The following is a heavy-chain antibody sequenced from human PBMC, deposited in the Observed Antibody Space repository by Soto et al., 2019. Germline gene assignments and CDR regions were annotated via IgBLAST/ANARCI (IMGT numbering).Heavy chain of an antibody. V-gene: IGHV4-59*01. CDR1: GGSISSYY. D-gene: IGHD5-12*01. Sequence: SETLSLTCTVSGGSISSYYWSWIRQPPGKGLEWIGYIYYSGITNYNPSLKSRVTISVDTSKNQFSLKLTSVTAADTAVYYCASGYSGYESTFDYWGQGTLVTVSS. CDR3: ASGYSGYESTFDY. J-gene: IGHJ4*02. CDR2: IYYSGIT.